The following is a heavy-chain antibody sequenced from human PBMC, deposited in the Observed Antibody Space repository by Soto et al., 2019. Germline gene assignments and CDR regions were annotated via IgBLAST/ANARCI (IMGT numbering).Heavy chain of an antibody. CDR3: VKVRFGSYYYFDS. CDR1: GFLFNTFT. D-gene: IGHD1-26*01. J-gene: IGHJ4*02. CDR2: IISHGNKT. Sequence: PGGSLRLSCSASGFLFNTFTMHWVRQAPGKGLECISSIISHGNKTYYADSVKGRFTISRDNSKNMVYLQMSSLRAEDTAVYYCVKVRFGSYYYFDSWGQGTLVTVSS. V-gene: IGHV3-64D*06.